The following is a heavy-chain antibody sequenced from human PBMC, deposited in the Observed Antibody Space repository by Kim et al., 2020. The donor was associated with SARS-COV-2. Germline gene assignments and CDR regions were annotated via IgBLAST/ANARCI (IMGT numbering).Heavy chain of an antibody. V-gene: IGHV3-30*02. Sequence: VKGRFTISRDNSKNTLYLQMNSLRAEDTAVYYCAKEGLWFGEFDYYGMDVWGQGTTVTVSS. J-gene: IGHJ6*02. CDR3: AKEGLWFGEFDYYGMDV. D-gene: IGHD3-10*01.